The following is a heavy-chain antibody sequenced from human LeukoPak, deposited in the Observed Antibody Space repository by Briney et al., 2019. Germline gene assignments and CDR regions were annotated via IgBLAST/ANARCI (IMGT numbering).Heavy chain of an antibody. CDR3: ARDTDTAMESFDY. D-gene: IGHD5-18*01. Sequence: GGSLRLSCAASGFTFSDCYMSWIRQAPGKGLEWVSYISSSGSTIYYADSVKGRFTISRDNAKNSLYLQMNSLRAEDTAVYYCARDTDTAMESFDYWGQGTLVTVSS. CDR1: GFTFSDCY. V-gene: IGHV3-11*01. J-gene: IGHJ4*02. CDR2: ISSSGSTI.